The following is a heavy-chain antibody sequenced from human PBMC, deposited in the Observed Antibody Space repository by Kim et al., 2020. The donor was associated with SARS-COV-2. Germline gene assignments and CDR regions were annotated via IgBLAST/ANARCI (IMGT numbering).Heavy chain of an antibody. Sequence: GGSLRISCAASGFTYSSYSMNWVRQAPGKGLEWVSSISSSSSYIYYADSVKGRFTISRDNAKNSLYLQMNSLRAEDTAVYYCARDRLVRGIGDYWGQGTLITVSA. J-gene: IGHJ4*02. CDR2: ISSSSSYI. CDR1: GFTYSSYS. CDR3: ARDRLVRGIGDY. V-gene: IGHV3-21*01. D-gene: IGHD6-6*01.